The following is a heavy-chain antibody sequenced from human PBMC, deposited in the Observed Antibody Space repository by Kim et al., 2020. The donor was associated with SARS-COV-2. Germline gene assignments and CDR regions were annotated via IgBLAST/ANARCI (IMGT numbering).Heavy chain of an antibody. CDR2: IIPIFGTA. CDR3: ARAPPLPEPQNYFDY. V-gene: IGHV1-69*13. Sequence: SVKVSCKASGGTFSSYAISWVRQAPGQGLEWMGGIIPIFGTANYAQKFQGRVTITADESTSTAYMELSSLRSEDTAVYYCARAPPLPEPQNYFDYWGQGTLVTVSS. J-gene: IGHJ4*02. CDR1: GGTFSSYA. D-gene: IGHD1-26*01.